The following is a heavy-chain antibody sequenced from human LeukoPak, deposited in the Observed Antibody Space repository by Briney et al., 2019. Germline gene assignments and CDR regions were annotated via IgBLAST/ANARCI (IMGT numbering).Heavy chain of an antibody. CDR1: GFTFSSYW. Sequence: PGGSLRLSCAASGFTFSSYWMHWVRQAPGKGLVWVSRINRDGSSTSYADSVKGRFTISRDDAKNSLYLQMNSLRAEDTAVYYCARDAPYYDILTGYYTAAEYFQHWGQGTLVTVSS. CDR3: ARDAPYYDILTGYYTAAEYFQH. J-gene: IGHJ1*01. CDR2: INRDGSST. V-gene: IGHV3-74*01. D-gene: IGHD3-9*01.